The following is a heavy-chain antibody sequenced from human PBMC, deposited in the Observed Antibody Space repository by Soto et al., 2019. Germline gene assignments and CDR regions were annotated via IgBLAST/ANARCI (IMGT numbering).Heavy chain of an antibody. J-gene: IGHJ4*02. CDR3: AGEIEYYDSSGPAGGY. CDR2: ISYDGGNK. D-gene: IGHD3-22*01. Sequence: GGSLRLSCAASGFTFSSYAMHWVRQAPGKGLEWVSVISYDGGNKYYADSVKGRFTISRDNSKNTLHLQMNSLGAAETAVYYCAGEIEYYDSSGPAGGYWGQGTLVTVSS. CDR1: GFTFSSYA. V-gene: IGHV3-30-3*01.